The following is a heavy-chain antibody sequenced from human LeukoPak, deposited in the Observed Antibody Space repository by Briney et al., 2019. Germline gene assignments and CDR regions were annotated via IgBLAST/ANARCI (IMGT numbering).Heavy chain of an antibody. J-gene: IGHJ4*02. V-gene: IGHV3-30*02. CDR2: IRYDGSNK. Sequence: GGSLRLSCAASAFTFSSYGMHWVRQAPGKGLEWVAFIRYDGSNKYYADSVKGRFTISRDNSKNTLYLQMNSLRAEDTAVYYCAKGEVVVITYWGQGTLVTVSS. CDR3: AKGEVVVITY. CDR1: AFTFSSYG. D-gene: IGHD3-22*01.